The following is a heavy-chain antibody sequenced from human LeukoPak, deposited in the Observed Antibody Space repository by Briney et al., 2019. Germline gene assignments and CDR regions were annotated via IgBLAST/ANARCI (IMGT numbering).Heavy chain of an antibody. CDR2: ISYDGSNK. CDR3: AKNSFYSGSHPIDY. J-gene: IGHJ4*02. Sequence: GGSLRLSCVVSGFTFSSYGMHWVRQAPGKGLEWVAVISYDGSNKYYADSVKGRFTISRDNSKNTLYLQMNSLRAEDTAVYYCAKNSFYSGSHPIDYWGQGTLVTVSS. V-gene: IGHV3-30*18. CDR1: GFTFSSYG. D-gene: IGHD1-26*01.